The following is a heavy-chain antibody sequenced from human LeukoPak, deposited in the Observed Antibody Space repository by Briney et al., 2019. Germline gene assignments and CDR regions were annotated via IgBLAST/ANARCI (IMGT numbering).Heavy chain of an antibody. J-gene: IGHJ3*02. V-gene: IGHV4-38-2*02. D-gene: IGHD3-22*01. CDR3: ARSPDYYDSSGYSWAFDI. CDR1: GYSISSGYY. CDR2: IYHSGST. Sequence: SETLSLTCTVSGYSISSGYYWGWIRQPPGKGLEWIGSIYHSGSTYYNPSLKSRVTISVDTSKNQFSLKLSSVTAADTAVYYCARSPDYYDSSGYSWAFDIWGQGTMVTVSS.